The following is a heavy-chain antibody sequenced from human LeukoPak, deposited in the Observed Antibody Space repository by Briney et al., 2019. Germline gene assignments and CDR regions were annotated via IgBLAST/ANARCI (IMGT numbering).Heavy chain of an antibody. J-gene: IGHJ4*02. CDR2: IYSGGST. CDR1: GFTVSSNY. Sequence: GGSLRLSCAASGFTVSSNYMSWVRQAPGKGLEWLSVIYSGGSTYYADSVKGRFTISRDNSKNTLFLQMNSLRAEDTAVYYCARALSNDYWGQGTLVTVSS. CDR3: ARALSNDY. D-gene: IGHD4-11*01. V-gene: IGHV3-53*01.